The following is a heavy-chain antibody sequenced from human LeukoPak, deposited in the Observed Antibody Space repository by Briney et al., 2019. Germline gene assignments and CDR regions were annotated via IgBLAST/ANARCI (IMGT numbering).Heavy chain of an antibody. Sequence: PGGSLRLACAASGFTFSSYRMNWVRQAPGKGLEWVSYISSTSTTIYYADSVKGRFTIFRDNAKNSLYLQMNSLTAEDTAVYYCASRKSYYDQFDYWGQGTLVTVSS. CDR1: GFTFSSYR. CDR3: ASRKSYYDQFDY. J-gene: IGHJ4*02. V-gene: IGHV3-48*01. D-gene: IGHD3-22*01. CDR2: ISSTSTTI.